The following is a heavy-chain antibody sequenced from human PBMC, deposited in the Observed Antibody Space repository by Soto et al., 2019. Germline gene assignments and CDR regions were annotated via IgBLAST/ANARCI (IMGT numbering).Heavy chain of an antibody. V-gene: IGHV1-2*04. CDR2: INPSSGGT. CDR1: GYTFTGYY. CDR3: ARGDCSGGSCYSITYNWFDP. D-gene: IGHD2-15*01. Sequence: QVQLVQSGAEVKKPGVSVKVSCKASGYTFTGYYMHWVRQAPGQGLEWMGWINPSSGGTNYAQKFQGWVTMTRDTSISTAYIELSRLRSDDTAVYYCARGDCSGGSCYSITYNWFDPWGQGTLVTVSS. J-gene: IGHJ5*02.